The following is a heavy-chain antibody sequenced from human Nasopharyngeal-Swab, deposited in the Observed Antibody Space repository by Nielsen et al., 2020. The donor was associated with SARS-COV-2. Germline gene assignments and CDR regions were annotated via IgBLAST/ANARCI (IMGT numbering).Heavy chain of an antibody. Sequence: SETLSLTCTVSGGSISSGDYYWSWIRQPPGKGLEWIGYIYYSGSTYYNPSLKSRVTISVDTSKNQFSLKLSSVTAADTAVYYCAMADCSGGSCLFGDLVYWGQGTLVTVSS. CDR1: GGSISSGDYY. J-gene: IGHJ4*02. D-gene: IGHD2-15*01. V-gene: IGHV4-30-4*01. CDR2: IYYSGST. CDR3: AMADCSGGSCLFGDLVY.